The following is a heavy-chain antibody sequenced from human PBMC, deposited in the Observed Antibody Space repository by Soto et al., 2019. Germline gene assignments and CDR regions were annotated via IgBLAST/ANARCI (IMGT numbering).Heavy chain of an antibody. CDR2: IYYSGST. CDR3: ARRAALFNYYYYGMDV. Sequence: PSETLSLTCTVSGGSISSYYWSWIRQPPGKGLEWIGSIYYSGSTYYNPSLKSRVTISVDTSKNQFSLKLSSVTAADTAVYYCARRAALFNYYYYGMDVWGQGTTVTVSS. D-gene: IGHD2-15*01. V-gene: IGHV4-59*08. CDR1: GGSISSYY. J-gene: IGHJ6*02.